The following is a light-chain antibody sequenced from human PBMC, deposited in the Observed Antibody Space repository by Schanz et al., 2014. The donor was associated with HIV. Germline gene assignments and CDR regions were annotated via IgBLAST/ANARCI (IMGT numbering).Light chain of an antibody. Sequence: QSVLAQPPSVSGAPGQRVTISCTGSSSNIGADYDVHWYQLIPGTTPKLVIFDSTNRPSGVPDRFSGSKSGFSASLAITGLQAEDEADYYCAAWDVLLNGPVFGGGTQLTVL. CDR2: DST. CDR1: SSNIGADYD. J-gene: IGLJ7*01. CDR3: AAWDVLLNGPV. V-gene: IGLV1-40*01.